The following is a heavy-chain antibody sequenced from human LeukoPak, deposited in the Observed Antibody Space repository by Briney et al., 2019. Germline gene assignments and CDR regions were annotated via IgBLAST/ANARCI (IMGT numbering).Heavy chain of an antibody. J-gene: IGHJ4*02. D-gene: IGHD6-13*01. CDR1: GYTFTSXX. Sequence: ASGYTFTSXXXXXVRQAPGQGXXXXGWMNPNSGNTGYAQKFQGRVTITRNTSISTAYMELSSLRSEDTAVYYCARGGYSSSWVDYWGQGTLVTVSS. CDR2: MNPNSGNT. CDR3: ARGGYSSSWVDY. V-gene: IGHV1-8*03.